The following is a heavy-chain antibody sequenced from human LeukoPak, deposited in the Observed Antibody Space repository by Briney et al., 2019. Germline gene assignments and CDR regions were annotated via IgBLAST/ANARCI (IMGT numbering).Heavy chain of an antibody. V-gene: IGHV3-33*01. CDR2: IWSDGSNK. J-gene: IGHJ4*02. Sequence: PGRSLRLSCAASGFTFSNYGMHWARQAPGKGLEWVALIWSDGSNKYYADSVKGRFTISRDNAKNSLYLQMNSLRAEDTAVYYCARGVTLDYWGQGTLVTVSS. CDR3: ARGVTLDY. D-gene: IGHD2-21*02. CDR1: GFTFSNYG.